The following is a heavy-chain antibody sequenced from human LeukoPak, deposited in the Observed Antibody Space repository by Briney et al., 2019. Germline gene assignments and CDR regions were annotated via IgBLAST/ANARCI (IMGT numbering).Heavy chain of an antibody. J-gene: IGHJ4*02. V-gene: IGHV3-23*01. D-gene: IGHD3-10*01. CDR2: ISGSGGIT. CDR1: GFTFSHYA. CDR3: AKEGVSTVQGSSSLYYFDY. Sequence: GGSLRLSCAASGFTFSHYAMSWVRQAPGKGLEWVSSISGSGGITYYTDSLKGRFTISRDNSKATLYLQVNSLRAEDTAVYYCAKEGVSTVQGSSSLYYFDYWGQGTLVTVSS.